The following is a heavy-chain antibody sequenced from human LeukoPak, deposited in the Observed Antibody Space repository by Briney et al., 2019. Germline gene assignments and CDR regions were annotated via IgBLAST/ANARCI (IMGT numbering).Heavy chain of an antibody. CDR3: AREVPVVSGSSRPHFDY. Sequence: SETLSLTCTVSGGSISSYYWSWIRQPPGKGLEWIGYIYYSGSTNYNPSLKSRVTISVDTSKNQFSLKLSSVTAADTAVYYCAREVPVVSGSSRPHFDYWGQGTLVTVSS. D-gene: IGHD1-26*01. CDR1: GGSISSYY. V-gene: IGHV4-59*01. J-gene: IGHJ4*02. CDR2: IYYSGST.